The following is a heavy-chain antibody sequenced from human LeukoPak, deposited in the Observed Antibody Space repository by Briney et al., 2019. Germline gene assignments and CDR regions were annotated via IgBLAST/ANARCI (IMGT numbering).Heavy chain of an antibody. Sequence: EASVKVCCKASGYTFTGYYMHWVRQAPGQGLEWMGWINPNSGGTNYAQKFQGRVTMTRDTSISTAYMELSRLRSDDTAVYYCARVGFGESLFDYWGQGTLVTVSS. CDR3: ARVGFGESLFDY. D-gene: IGHD3-10*01. V-gene: IGHV1-2*02. J-gene: IGHJ4*02. CDR2: INPNSGGT. CDR1: GYTFTGYY.